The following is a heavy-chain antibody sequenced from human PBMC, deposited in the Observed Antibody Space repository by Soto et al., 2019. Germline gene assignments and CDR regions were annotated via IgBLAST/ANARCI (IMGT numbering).Heavy chain of an antibody. J-gene: IGHJ4*02. V-gene: IGHV4-59*02. CDR2: FYYSGTS. CDR1: GGSVRSYY. Sequence: PSETLSLTCSVSGGSVRSYYWNWIRQPPGKGLEWIGHFYYSGTSNYNPSFKSRVTISVDTSKNQLALKLSSVTAADKAVYYCARRGNTGTEFDSWGQGTLVTVSS. D-gene: IGHD3-10*01. CDR3: ARRGNTGTEFDS.